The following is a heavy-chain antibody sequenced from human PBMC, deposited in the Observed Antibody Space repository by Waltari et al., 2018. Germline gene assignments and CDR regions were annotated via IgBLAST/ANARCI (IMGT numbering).Heavy chain of an antibody. V-gene: IGHV1-2*04. CDR2: INPNSGGT. CDR1: GYTFTGYY. D-gene: IGHD5-12*01. J-gene: IGHJ6*02. CDR3: ARGGGQIVARTIKVTDYGMDV. Sequence: QVQLVQSGAEVKKPGASVKVSCKASGYTFTGYYMHWVRQAPGQGLEWMGWINPNSGGTNYAQKFQGWVTMTRDTSISTAYMELGRLGSDDTAVYYCARGGGQIVARTIKVTDYGMDVWGQGTTVTVSS.